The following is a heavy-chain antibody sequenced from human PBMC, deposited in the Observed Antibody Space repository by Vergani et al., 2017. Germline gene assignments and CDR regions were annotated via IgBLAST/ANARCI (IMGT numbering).Heavy chain of an antibody. D-gene: IGHD1-20*01. CDR2: INPNSGGT. J-gene: IGHJ4*02. CDR1: GYTFTGYY. V-gene: IGHV1-2*02. CDR3: ARDGPSITGTTPEYFDY. Sequence: QVQLVQSGAEVKKPGASVKVSCKASGYTFTGYYMHWVRQAPGQGLEWMGWINPNSGGTNYAQKFQGRVTMTRDTSISTAYMELRSLRSDDTAVYYCARDGPSITGTTPEYFDYWGQGTLVTVSS.